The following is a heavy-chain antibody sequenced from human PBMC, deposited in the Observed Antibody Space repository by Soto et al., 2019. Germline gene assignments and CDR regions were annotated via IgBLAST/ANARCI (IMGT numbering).Heavy chain of an antibody. CDR2: ISGSGGST. CDR3: AKDGAPGGGEAGPSYFDY. J-gene: IGHJ4*02. Sequence: EVQLLESGGGLVQPGGSLRLSCAASGFTFSSYAMSWVRQAPGKGLEWVSAISGSGGSTYYADSVKGRFTISRDNSKNTLYLQMNSLSAEDTAVYYCAKDGAPGGGEAGPSYFDYWGQGTLVTVSS. V-gene: IGHV3-23*01. D-gene: IGHD2-21*01. CDR1: GFTFSSYA.